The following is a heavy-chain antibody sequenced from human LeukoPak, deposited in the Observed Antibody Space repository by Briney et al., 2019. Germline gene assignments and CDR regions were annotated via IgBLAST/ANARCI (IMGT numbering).Heavy chain of an antibody. J-gene: IGHJ4*02. CDR3: AKGISPMISLLYFDY. CDR1: GFTFSNYD. CDR2: IGTAGDI. D-gene: IGHD3-22*01. Sequence: GGSLRLSCAASGFTFSNYDMHWVRQATGKGLEWVSGIGTAGDIYYPGSVKGRFTISRENAKNSLYLQMNSLRAEDTAVYYCAKGISPMISLLYFDYWGQGTLVTVSS. V-gene: IGHV3-13*01.